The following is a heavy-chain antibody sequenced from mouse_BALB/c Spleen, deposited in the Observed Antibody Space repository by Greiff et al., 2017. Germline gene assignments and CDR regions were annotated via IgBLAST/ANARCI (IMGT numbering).Heavy chain of an antibody. CDR3: ASYGNYGYAMDY. V-gene: IGHV5-17*02. CDR2: ISSGSSTI. Sequence: DVKLVESGGGLVQPGGSRKLSCAASGFTFSSFGMHWVRQAPEKGLEWVAYISSGSSTIYYADTVKGRFTISRDNPKNTLFLQMTSLRSEDTAMYYCASYGNYGYAMDYWGQGTSVTVSS. CDR1: GFTFSSFG. D-gene: IGHD2-1*01. J-gene: IGHJ4*01.